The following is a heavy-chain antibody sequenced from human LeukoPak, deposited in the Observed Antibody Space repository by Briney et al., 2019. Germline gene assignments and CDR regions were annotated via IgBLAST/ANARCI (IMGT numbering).Heavy chain of an antibody. CDR1: GGTFSSYA. D-gene: IGHD5-12*01. CDR2: IIPIFGTA. CDR3: ARGTVATTLRFNFDY. Sequence: SVKVSCKASGGTFSSYAISWVRQAAGQGLEWMGGIIPIFGTANYAQKFQGRVTITTDESTSTAYMELSSLRSEDTAVYYCARGTVATTLRFNFDYWGQGTLVTVSS. V-gene: IGHV1-69*05. J-gene: IGHJ4*02.